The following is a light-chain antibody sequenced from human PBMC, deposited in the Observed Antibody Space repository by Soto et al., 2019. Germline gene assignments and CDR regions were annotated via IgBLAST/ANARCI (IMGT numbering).Light chain of an antibody. Sequence: EIVLTQSPGTLSLSPGERATLSCRASQSVNSNYLAWYQQKPGQAPRLLMYGASRRATGTPDRFSGSGSGTHFALTISRLEPGDFAVYYCQHYGCSLTFGGVTTVEIK. CDR2: GAS. CDR1: QSVNSNY. V-gene: IGKV3-20*01. J-gene: IGKJ4*01. CDR3: QHYGCSLT.